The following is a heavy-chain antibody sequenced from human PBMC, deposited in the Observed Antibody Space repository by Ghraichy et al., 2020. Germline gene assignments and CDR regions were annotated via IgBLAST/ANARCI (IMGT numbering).Heavy chain of an antibody. CDR2: IGTAGDP. V-gene: IGHV3-13*05. CDR3: ARSAPFRVYYGMDV. J-gene: IGHJ6*02. Sequence: GESLNISCAASGFTFSSYDMHWVRQATGKGLEWVSAIGTAGDPYYPGSVKGRFTISRENAKNSLYLQMNSLRAGDTAVYYCARSAPFRVYYGMDVWGQGTTVTVSS. CDR1: GFTFSSYD.